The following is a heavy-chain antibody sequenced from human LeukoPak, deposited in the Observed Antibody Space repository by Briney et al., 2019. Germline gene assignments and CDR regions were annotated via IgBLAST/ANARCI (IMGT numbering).Heavy chain of an antibody. V-gene: IGHV3-30-3*01. CDR3: AREERYDFWSGYIPYFDY. CDR2: ISYDGSNK. CDR1: GFTFSSYA. Sequence: GGSLRLSCAASGFTFSSYAMHWVRQAPGKGLEWVAVISYDGSNKYYADSVKGRFTISRDNSKNTLYLQMNSLRAEDTAVYYCAREERYDFWSGYIPYFDYWGQGTLVTVSS. D-gene: IGHD3-3*01. J-gene: IGHJ4*02.